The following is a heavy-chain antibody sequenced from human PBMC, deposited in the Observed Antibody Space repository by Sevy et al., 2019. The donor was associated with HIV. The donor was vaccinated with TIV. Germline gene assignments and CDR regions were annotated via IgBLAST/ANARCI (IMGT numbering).Heavy chain of an antibody. CDR2: IYYSGST. Sequence: SETLSLTCSVSGASISSYYWSWIRQPPGKGLEWIGYIYYSGSTKYNPSLKSRLTISLDTSKSQFSLKLSSVTAADTAVYYCASYKQGGFYYFDYWGQGTLVTVSS. J-gene: IGHJ4*02. V-gene: IGHV4-59*01. CDR1: GASISSYY. D-gene: IGHD1-1*01. CDR3: ASYKQGGFYYFDY.